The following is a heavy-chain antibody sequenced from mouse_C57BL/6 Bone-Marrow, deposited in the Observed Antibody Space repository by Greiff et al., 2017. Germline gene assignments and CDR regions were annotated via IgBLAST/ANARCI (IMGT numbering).Heavy chain of an antibody. CDR2: IWSGGST. D-gene: IGHD2-4*01. CDR3: ARNFESLYYDYGAY. CDR1: GFSLTSYG. Sequence: QVQLKESGPGLVQPSQSLSITCTVSGFSLTSYGVHWVRQSPGKGLEWLGVIWSGGSTDYNAAFISRLSISKDKSKSQVFFKMNSLQADDTAIYYCARNFESLYYDYGAYWGQGTLVTVSA. V-gene: IGHV2-2*01. J-gene: IGHJ3*01.